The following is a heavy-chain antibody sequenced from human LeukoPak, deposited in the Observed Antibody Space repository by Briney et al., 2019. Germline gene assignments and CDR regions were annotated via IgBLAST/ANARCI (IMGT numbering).Heavy chain of an antibody. Sequence: PGGSLRLSCAASGFTFSSYGMHWVRQAPGKGLEWVAFIRYDGSNKYYADSVKGRFTISRDNSKNTLYLQMNSLRAEDTAVYYCAKDPRTVRGVIITVDAFDIWGQGTMVTVSS. V-gene: IGHV3-30*02. J-gene: IGHJ3*02. CDR2: IRYDGSNK. D-gene: IGHD3-10*01. CDR3: AKDPRTVRGVIITVDAFDI. CDR1: GFTFSSYG.